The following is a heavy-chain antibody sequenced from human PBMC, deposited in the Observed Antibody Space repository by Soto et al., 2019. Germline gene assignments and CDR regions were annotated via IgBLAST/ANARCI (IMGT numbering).Heavy chain of an antibody. D-gene: IGHD2-2*02. V-gene: IGHV3-21*01. CDR2: ISSRSDI. CDR3: AREYTAWPLAYGLDV. CDR1: GFTFSTYS. J-gene: IGHJ6*02. Sequence: GGSLRLSCVGSGFTFSTYSINWVRQAPGKGLEWVSSISSRSDIYYADSVKGRFTISRDNAKSSVSLQMNSLRAEDTAVYYCAREYTAWPLAYGLDVWGQGTTVTVSS.